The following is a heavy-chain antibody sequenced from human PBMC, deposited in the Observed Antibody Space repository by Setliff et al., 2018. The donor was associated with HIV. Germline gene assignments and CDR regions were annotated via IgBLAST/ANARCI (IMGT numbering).Heavy chain of an antibody. Sequence: PSETLSLTCAVYGGSFSGYYWTWIRQPPGKGLEWIGDINHSGITNYNPPLKSRVTISVDTSKNQFSLKLSSVTAADTAMYYCTRGRLYSGPHFWGQGTLVTVSS. V-gene: IGHV4-34*01. CDR3: TRGRLYSGPHF. CDR2: INHSGIT. J-gene: IGHJ4*02. CDR1: GGSFSGYY. D-gene: IGHD5-12*01.